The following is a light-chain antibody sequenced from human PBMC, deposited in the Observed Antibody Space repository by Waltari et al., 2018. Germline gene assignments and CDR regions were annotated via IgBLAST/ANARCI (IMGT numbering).Light chain of an antibody. CDR2: DVS. V-gene: IGLV2-11*01. J-gene: IGLJ2*01. Sequence: QAALTQPPSVSGSPGQSVTISCTGTSSDIGGYNYVSWYQHHPGKAPKLMIYDVSKRPSGVSDRFSGSKSGNPASLTISGLQAEDEADYYCSSYAGSNTWVFGGGTRLTVL. CDR3: SSYAGSNTWV. CDR1: SSDIGGYNY.